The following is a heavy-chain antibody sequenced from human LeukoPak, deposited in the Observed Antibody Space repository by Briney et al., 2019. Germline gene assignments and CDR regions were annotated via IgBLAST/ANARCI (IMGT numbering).Heavy chain of an antibody. D-gene: IGHD3-16*01. V-gene: IGHV3-30*03. Sequence: GGSLRLSCAASGFIFSTYGMHWVRQAPGKGLEWVAVISYYGNDKYYADSVKGRFTISRDNSKNTLYLQMNSLRAEDTAVYYCARGGEAFDIWGQGTMVTVSS. J-gene: IGHJ3*02. CDR2: ISYYGNDK. CDR1: GFIFSTYG. CDR3: ARGGEAFDI.